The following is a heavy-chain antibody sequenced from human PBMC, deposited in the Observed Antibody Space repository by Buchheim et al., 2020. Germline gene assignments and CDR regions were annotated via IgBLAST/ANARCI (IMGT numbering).Heavy chain of an antibody. CDR2: IYYSGST. CDR1: GGSISSGGYY. CDR3: AREGRELSPFQTRVTYFDY. J-gene: IGHJ4*02. Sequence: QVQLQESGPGLVKPSQTLSLTCTVSGGSISSGGYYWSWIRQHPGKGLEWIGYIYYSGSTYYNPSLKSRVTISVDTSKNHFSLKLSSVTAADTAVYYCAREGRELSPFQTRVTYFDYWGQGTL. V-gene: IGHV4-31*03. D-gene: IGHD4-17*01.